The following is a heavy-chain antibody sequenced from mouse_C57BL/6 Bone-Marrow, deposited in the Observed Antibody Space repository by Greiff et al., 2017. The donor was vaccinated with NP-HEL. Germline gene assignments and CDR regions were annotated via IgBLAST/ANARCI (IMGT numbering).Heavy chain of an antibody. CDR3: ARGVYYYGSSYGDWYFDV. D-gene: IGHD1-1*01. Sequence: QVQLQQSGAELVKPGASVKMSCKASGYTFTTYPIEWMKQNHGKSLEWIGNFHPYNDDTKYNEKFKGKATLTVEKSSSTVYLELSRLTSDDSAVYYCARGVYYYGSSYGDWYFDVWGTGTTVTVSS. CDR1: GYTFTTYP. V-gene: IGHV1-47*01. CDR2: FHPYNDDT. J-gene: IGHJ1*03.